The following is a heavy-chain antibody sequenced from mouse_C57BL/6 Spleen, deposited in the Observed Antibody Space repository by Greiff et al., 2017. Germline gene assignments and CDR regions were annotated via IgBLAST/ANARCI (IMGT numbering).Heavy chain of an antibody. CDR2: INPSNGGT. D-gene: IGHD2-1*01. CDR3: ARGGYYYGNGYYFDY. Sequence: VKLQQPGTELVKPGASVKLSCKASGYTFTSYWMHWVKQRPGQGLEWIGNINPSNGGTNYNEKFKSKATVTVDKSSSAAYMQLSSLTSEDSAVYCCARGGYYYGNGYYFDYWGQGTTLTVSS. J-gene: IGHJ2*01. V-gene: IGHV1-53*01. CDR1: GYTFTSYW.